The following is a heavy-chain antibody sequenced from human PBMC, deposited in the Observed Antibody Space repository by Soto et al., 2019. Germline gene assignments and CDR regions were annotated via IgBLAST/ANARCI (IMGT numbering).Heavy chain of an antibody. CDR3: ARDLDDYDSSGYSYDY. Sequence: GASVKVSCKASGGTFSSYAISWVRQAPGQGLERMGGIIPIFGTANYAQKFQGRVTITADESTSTAYMELSSLRSEDTAVYYCARDLDDYDSSGYSYDYWGQGTLVTVSS. CDR2: IIPIFGTA. V-gene: IGHV1-69*13. CDR1: GGTFSSYA. D-gene: IGHD3-22*01. J-gene: IGHJ4*02.